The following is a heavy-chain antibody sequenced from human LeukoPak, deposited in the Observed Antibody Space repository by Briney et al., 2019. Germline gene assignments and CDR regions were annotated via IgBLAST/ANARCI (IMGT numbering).Heavy chain of an antibody. CDR1: GYTFTSYY. D-gene: IGHD2-2*01. V-gene: IGHV1-46*01. CDR3: ARDLYCSSTSCPSYYMDV. Sequence: ASVKVSCKASGYTFTSYYMHWVRQSPGQGVEWMGIINPSGGSTSYAQKFQGRVTMPRDTSTSTVYMELSSLRSEDTAVYYCARDLYCSSTSCPSYYMDVWGKGTTVTVSS. J-gene: IGHJ6*03. CDR2: INPSGGST.